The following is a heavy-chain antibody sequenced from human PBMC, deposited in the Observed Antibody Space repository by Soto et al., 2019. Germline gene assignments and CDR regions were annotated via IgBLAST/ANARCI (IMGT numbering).Heavy chain of an antibody. CDR2: ISSSGSTI. CDR3: ARDLRMVYAIDFDY. Sequence: EVQLVESGGGLVQPGGSLRLSCAASGFTFSSYSMNWVRQAPGKGLEWVSYISSSGSTIYYAGSVKGRFTISRDNAKNSLYLQMNSLRDEDTAVYYCARDLRMVYAIDFDYWGQGTLVTVSS. V-gene: IGHV3-48*02. CDR1: GFTFSSYS. J-gene: IGHJ4*02. D-gene: IGHD2-8*01.